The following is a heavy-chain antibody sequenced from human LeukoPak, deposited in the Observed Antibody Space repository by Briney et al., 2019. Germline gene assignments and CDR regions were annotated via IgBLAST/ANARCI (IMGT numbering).Heavy chain of an antibody. J-gene: IGHJ6*02. CDR2: ISGSGGST. CDR3: ARDKPTPPGLPRCYYYGMDV. D-gene: IGHD2-15*01. CDR1: GFTFSSYA. V-gene: IGHV3-23*01. Sequence: PGGSLRLSCAASGFTFSSYAMSWVRQAPGKGLEWVSAISGSGGSTYYADSVKGRFTISRDNAKNSLYLQMNSLRDEDTAVYYCARDKPTPPGLPRCYYYGMDVWGQGTTVTVSS.